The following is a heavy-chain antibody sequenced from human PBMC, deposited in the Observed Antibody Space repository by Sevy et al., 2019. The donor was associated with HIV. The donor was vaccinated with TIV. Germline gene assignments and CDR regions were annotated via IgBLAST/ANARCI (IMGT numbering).Heavy chain of an antibody. CDR1: GFTVTNEF. J-gene: IGHJ6*02. CDR3: ARVGYCRGGTCFSGFYYAMDV. Sequence: GGSLRLSCAVSGFTVTNEFFSWVRQAPGKGLEWVAVVYSGGATYYADSVKGRFTISRDKSKSTLYLQMKSLRAEDTAVYYCARVGYCRGGTCFSGFYYAMDVWGQGTTVTVSS. CDR2: VYSGGAT. D-gene: IGHD2-15*01. V-gene: IGHV3-53*01.